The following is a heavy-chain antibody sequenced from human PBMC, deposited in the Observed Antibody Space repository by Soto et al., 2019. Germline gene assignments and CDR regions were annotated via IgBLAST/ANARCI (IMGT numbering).Heavy chain of an antibody. CDR2: ISSSSSTI. J-gene: IGHJ4*02. CDR1: GFTFSSYS. D-gene: IGHD5-12*01. V-gene: IGHV3-48*01. CDR3: GGEKGGYSGSNLVPGEY. Sequence: EVQLVESGGGLVQPGGSLRLSCAASGFTFSSYSMNWVRQAPGKGLEWVSYISSSSSTIYYADSVKGRFTISRDNAKNSRYMQMNSLRAVDMALYYFGGEKGGYSGSNLVPGEYWGEGALFTVPT.